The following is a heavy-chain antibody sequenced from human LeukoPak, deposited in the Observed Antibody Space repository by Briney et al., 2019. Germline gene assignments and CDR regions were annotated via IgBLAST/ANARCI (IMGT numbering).Heavy chain of an antibody. Sequence: ASVKVSCKTSGYTFTSYDINWVRQATGQGLEWMGWMNPNSGNTGYAQKFQGRVTMTRNTSISTAYMELSSLRSEDTAVYYCERWVSGWGAYYFDYWGQGTLVTVSS. D-gene: IGHD6-19*01. J-gene: IGHJ4*02. CDR2: MNPNSGNT. CDR1: GYTFTSYD. V-gene: IGHV1-8*01. CDR3: ERWVSGWGAYYFDY.